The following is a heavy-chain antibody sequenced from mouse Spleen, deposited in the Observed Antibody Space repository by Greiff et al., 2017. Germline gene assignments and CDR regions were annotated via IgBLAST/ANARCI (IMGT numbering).Heavy chain of an antibody. Sequence: VQLQQSGAELARPGASVKLSCKASGYTFTSYGISWVKQRTGQGLEWIGEIYPRSGNTYYNEKFKGKATLTADKSSSTAYMELRSLTSEDSAVYFCEGYDYDGDYYAMDYWGQGTSVTVSS. J-gene: IGHJ4*01. D-gene: IGHD2-4*01. V-gene: IGHV1-81*01. CDR1: GYTFTSYG. CDR3: EGYDYDGDYYAMDY. CDR2: IYPRSGNT.